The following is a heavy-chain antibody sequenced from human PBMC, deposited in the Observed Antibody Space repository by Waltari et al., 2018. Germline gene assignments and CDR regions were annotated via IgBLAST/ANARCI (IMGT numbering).Heavy chain of an antibody. CDR2: IIPIFGTA. Sequence: QVQLVQSGAEVKKPGSSVKVSCKASGGTFSSYAISWVRQAPGQGLEWMGRIIPIFGTANYAQKFQGRVTITADKSTSTAYMELSSLRSEDTAVYYCASTHDYGDYGYYYGMDVWGQWTTVTVSS. V-gene: IGHV1-69*08. D-gene: IGHD4-17*01. CDR3: ASTHDYGDYGYYYGMDV. CDR1: GGTFSSYA. J-gene: IGHJ6*02.